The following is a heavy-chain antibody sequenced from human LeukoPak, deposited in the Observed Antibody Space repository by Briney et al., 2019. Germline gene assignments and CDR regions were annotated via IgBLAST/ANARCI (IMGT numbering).Heavy chain of an antibody. CDR2: TYYRSKWYN. D-gene: IGHD3-10*01. CDR3: ARVSLLWFGEVSKNGMDV. Sequence: SQTLSLTCAISGDSVSSNSAAWNWIRQSPSRGLEWLGRTYYRSKWYNDYAVSVKSRITINPDTSKNQFSLQLNSVTPEDTAVYYCARVSLLWFGEVSKNGMDVWGQGTTVTVSS. CDR1: GDSVSSNSAA. J-gene: IGHJ6*02. V-gene: IGHV6-1*01.